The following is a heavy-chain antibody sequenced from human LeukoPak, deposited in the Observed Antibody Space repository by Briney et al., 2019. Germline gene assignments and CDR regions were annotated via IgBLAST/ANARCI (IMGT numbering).Heavy chain of an antibody. V-gene: IGHV4-39*01. CDR3: ARQHVSYCSTTSRSAGFVDS. Sequence: SETLSLTCTVSGGSISSSSYYWGWIRQPPGKGLEWIGSIYYSGSTYYNPSLKSRVTISVDTSKNQFSLKLSSVTAADTAVYYCARQHVSYCSTTSRSAGFVDSWGQGTLVTVSS. D-gene: IGHD2-2*01. J-gene: IGHJ4*02. CDR2: IYYSGST. CDR1: GGSISSSSYY.